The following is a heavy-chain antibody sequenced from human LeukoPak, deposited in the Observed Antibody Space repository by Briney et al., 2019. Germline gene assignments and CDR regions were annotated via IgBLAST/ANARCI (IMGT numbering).Heavy chain of an antibody. Sequence: PGGTLRLSCAASGFTFSSFAMHWVRQAPGKGLEWVAVISYEGTNNHYADSVKGRCSVSRDNSKNTLYLQMDSLRTEDTAVYYCARDRVAAADLDYWGQGTLVTVSS. CDR2: ISYEGTNN. CDR1: GFTFSSFA. CDR3: ARDRVAAADLDY. V-gene: IGHV3-30*04. D-gene: IGHD6-13*01. J-gene: IGHJ4*02.